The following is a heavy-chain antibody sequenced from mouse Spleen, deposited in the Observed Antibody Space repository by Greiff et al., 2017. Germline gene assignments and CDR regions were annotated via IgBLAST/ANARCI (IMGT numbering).Heavy chain of an antibody. J-gene: IGHJ2*01. D-gene: IGHD2-1*01. Sequence: VQLQQSGPELMKPGASVKISCKASGYSFTSYYMHWVKQSHGKSLEWIGYIDPFNGGTSYNQKFKGKATLTVDKSSSTAYMHLSSLTSEDSAVYYCARRDGNSPFDYWGQSTTLTVSS. CDR3: ARRDGNSPFDY. V-gene: IGHV1S135*01. CDR1: GYSFTSYY. CDR2: IDPFNGGT.